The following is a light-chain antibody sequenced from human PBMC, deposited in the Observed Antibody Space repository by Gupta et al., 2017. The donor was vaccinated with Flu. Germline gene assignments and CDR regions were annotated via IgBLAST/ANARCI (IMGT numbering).Light chain of an antibody. CDR1: QGISSR. Sequence: DIQMTQSPSSVSASVGDRVTITCRASQGISSRLVWYQQKAGKAPRLLVYAASTLQSGVPSRFSGSGSGTDFTLTISSRQPEDFATYYCQQTNSFPITFGQGTRLEIK. J-gene: IGKJ5*01. CDR3: QQTNSFPIT. CDR2: AAS. V-gene: IGKV1-12*01.